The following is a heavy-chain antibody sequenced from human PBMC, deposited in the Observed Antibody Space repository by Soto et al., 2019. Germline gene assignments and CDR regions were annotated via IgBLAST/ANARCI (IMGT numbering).Heavy chain of an antibody. CDR2: ISAYNGNT. CDR1: GYTLTELS. Sequence: ASVKVSCKVSGYTLTELSMHRVRQAPGQGLEWMGWISAYNGNTNYAQRLQGRVTMTTDTSTSTAYMELRSLRSDDTAVYYCARGFSTYTFDYWGQGALVTVSS. D-gene: IGHD3-3*02. CDR3: ARGFSTYTFDY. V-gene: IGHV1-18*01. J-gene: IGHJ4*02.